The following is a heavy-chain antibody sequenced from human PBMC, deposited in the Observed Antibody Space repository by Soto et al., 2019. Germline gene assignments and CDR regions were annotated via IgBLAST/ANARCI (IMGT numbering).Heavy chain of an antibody. D-gene: IGHD3-22*01. CDR3: ARDGLYYYDSSGYYFDY. V-gene: IGHV1-46*01. Sequence: ASVKVSCKASGYTFTSYYMHWVRQAPGQGLEWMGIINPSGGSTSYAQKFQGRVTMTRDTSTSTVYMELSSLRSEDTAVYYCARDGLYYYDSSGYYFDYWGQGTLVTVSS. J-gene: IGHJ4*02. CDR1: GYTFTSYY. CDR2: INPSGGST.